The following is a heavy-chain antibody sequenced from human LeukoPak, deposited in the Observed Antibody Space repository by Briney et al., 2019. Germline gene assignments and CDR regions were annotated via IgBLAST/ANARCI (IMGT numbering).Heavy chain of an antibody. V-gene: IGHV3-64*01. D-gene: IGHD3-9*01. CDR1: GFTFSSYA. CDR2: ISSNGGST. Sequence: PGGSLRLSCAASGFTFSSYAMHWVRQAPGKGLEYVSAISSNGGSTYYANSVKGRFTISRDNSKNTLYLQMGSLRAEDMAVYYCARALPTYYDILTGLVALPIYWGQGTLVTVSS. J-gene: IGHJ4*02. CDR3: ARALPTYYDILTGLVALPIY.